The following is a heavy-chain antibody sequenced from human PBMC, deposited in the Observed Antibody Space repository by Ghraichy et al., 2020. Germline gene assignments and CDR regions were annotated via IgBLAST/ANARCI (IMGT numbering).Heavy chain of an antibody. CDR3: ARDLGRTNWFDP. Sequence: ASVKVSCKASRYTFSSYAMHWVRQAPGQRLEWMGWINAGNGNTKYSQKFQGRVIITRDTSASTAYMELSSLRSEDTAVYYCARDLGRTNWFDPWGQGTLVTVSS. V-gene: IGHV1-3*01. D-gene: IGHD3-16*01. CDR1: RYTFSSYA. J-gene: IGHJ5*02. CDR2: INAGNGNT.